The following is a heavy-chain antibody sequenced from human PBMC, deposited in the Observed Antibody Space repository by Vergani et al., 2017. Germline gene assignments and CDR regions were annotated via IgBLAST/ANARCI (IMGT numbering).Heavy chain of an antibody. D-gene: IGHD3-22*01. CDR3: AKDSRDYYDSSGYYDT. J-gene: IGHJ4*02. CDR1: GFTFDDYA. Sequence: EVQLVESGGGLVQPGRSLRLSCAASGFTFDDYAMHWVRQAPGKGLEWVSGIRWNSGSIGYADSVKGRFTISRDNAKNSLYLQMNSLRAEDTALYYCAKDSRDYYDSSGYYDTWGQGTLVTVSS. CDR2: IRWNSGSI. V-gene: IGHV3-9*01.